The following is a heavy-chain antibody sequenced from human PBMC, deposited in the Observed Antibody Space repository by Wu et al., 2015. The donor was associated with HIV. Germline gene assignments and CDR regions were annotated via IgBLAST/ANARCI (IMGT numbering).Heavy chain of an antibody. V-gene: IGHV1-8*02. CDR2: INPNNGYT. D-gene: IGHD4-17*01. Sequence: QVQLVQSGAEVKKPGSSVKVSCKTSGGTFSTYPINWVRRAPGQGLEWLGWINPNNGYTGYAQKFQGRVTLTRSTSESTAYMELSNLRSEDSAVYFCARGYDYGDYVSLDHWGQGTLVTVSS. J-gene: IGHJ4*02. CDR3: ARGYDYGDYVSLDH. CDR1: GGTFSTYP.